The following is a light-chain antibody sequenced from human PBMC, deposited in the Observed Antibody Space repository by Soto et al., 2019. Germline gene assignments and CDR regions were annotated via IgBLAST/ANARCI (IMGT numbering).Light chain of an antibody. CDR1: QSVSRNY. J-gene: IGKJ5*01. CDR2: GAS. Sequence: EIVLTQSPGTLSLSPGERSTLSCRASQSVSRNYLVWYQQKPGQAPRVFIYGASTRATGIPDRFSGSGSGTDFTLTSSRLEPEDFAVYYCQQQGRSWITFGQGTRLEIK. V-gene: IGKV3-20*01. CDR3: QQQGRSWIT.